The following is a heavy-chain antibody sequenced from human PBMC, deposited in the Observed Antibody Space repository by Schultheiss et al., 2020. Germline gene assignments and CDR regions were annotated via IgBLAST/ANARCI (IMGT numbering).Heavy chain of an antibody. CDR1: GGSFSGYH. CDR3: ASGSNHYYYYGMDV. CDR2: INHSGIT. J-gene: IGHJ6*02. D-gene: IGHD3-3*02. V-gene: IGHV4-34*01. Sequence: SETLSLTCAVFGGSFSGYHWSWVRQPPGKGLEWIAEINHSGITNYSPSLRSRVTISLDTSKNQFSLTLASVTAADTAVYYCASGSNHYYYYGMDVWGQGTTVTVSS.